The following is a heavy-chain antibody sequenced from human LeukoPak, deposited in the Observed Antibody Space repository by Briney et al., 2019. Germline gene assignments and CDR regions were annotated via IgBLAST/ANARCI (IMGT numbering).Heavy chain of an antibody. D-gene: IGHD6-13*01. V-gene: IGHV1-18*01. CDR2: ISAYNGNT. Sequence: ASVKVSCKASGYTFTSYGISWVRQDPGQGLEWMGWISAYNGNTNHAQKLQGRVTMTTDTSTSTAYMELRSLRSDDTAVYYCARDVEAGDADQSIGYWGQGTLVTVSS. CDR3: ARDVEAGDADQSIGY. J-gene: IGHJ4*02. CDR1: GYTFTSYG.